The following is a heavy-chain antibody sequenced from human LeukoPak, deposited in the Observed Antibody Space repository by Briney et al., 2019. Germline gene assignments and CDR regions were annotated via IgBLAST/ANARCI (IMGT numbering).Heavy chain of an antibody. J-gene: IGHJ4*02. D-gene: IGHD6-19*01. Sequence: SETLSLTCAVYGGSFSGYYWSWIRQPPGKGLEWIGEINHSGSTNYNPSLKSRVTISVDTSKNQFSLKLSSVTAADTAVYYCARAQEAVAIDYWGQGTLVTVSS. CDR2: INHSGST. CDR1: GGSFSGYY. CDR3: ARAQEAVAIDY. V-gene: IGHV4-34*01.